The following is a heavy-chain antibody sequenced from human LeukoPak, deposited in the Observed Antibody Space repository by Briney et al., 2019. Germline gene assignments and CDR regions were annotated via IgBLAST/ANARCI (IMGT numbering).Heavy chain of an antibody. Sequence: TGGSLRLSCAASGFTFSDSAMNWVRQAPGKGLEWVAFIRYEGSNEYYADSVKGRFTISRDNSKNTLYLQMNSLRGEDTAVYYCAKVYGVAGIDYWGQGTLVTVSS. CDR1: GFTFSDSA. CDR3: AKVYGVAGIDY. V-gene: IGHV3-30*02. J-gene: IGHJ4*02. D-gene: IGHD6-19*01. CDR2: IRYEGSNE.